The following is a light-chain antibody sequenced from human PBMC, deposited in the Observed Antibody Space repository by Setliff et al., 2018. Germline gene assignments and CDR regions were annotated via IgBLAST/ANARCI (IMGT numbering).Light chain of an antibody. CDR2: EVS. Sequence: QSVLTQPASVSGSPGQSITISCTGTSSDVGSYNLVSWYQQFPGKAPKLMIYEVSKRPSGVSNRFSGSKSGNTASLTISGLQAEDEADYYCCSYAGSRTYVIFGGGT. V-gene: IGLV2-23*02. CDR1: SSDVGSYNL. J-gene: IGLJ2*01. CDR3: CSYAGSRTYVI.